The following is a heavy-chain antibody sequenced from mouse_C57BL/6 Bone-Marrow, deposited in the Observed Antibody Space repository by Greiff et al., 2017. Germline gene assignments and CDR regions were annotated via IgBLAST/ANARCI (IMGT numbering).Heavy chain of an antibody. J-gene: IGHJ4*01. V-gene: IGHV1-64*01. CDR3: AREGKGYYAMDY. Sequence: VQLQQPGAELVKPGASVKLSCKASGYTFTSYWMHWVKQRPGQGLEWIGMIHPNSGSTNYNEKFKSKATLTVEKYSRTAYMQLSSLTSEDSAVYYCAREGKGYYAMDYWGQGTSVTVSS. CDR1: GYTFTSYW. CDR2: IHPNSGST.